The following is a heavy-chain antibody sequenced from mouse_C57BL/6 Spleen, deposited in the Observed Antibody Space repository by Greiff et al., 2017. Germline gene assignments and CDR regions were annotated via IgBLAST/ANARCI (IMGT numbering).Heavy chain of an antibody. CDR1: GFTFSSYA. CDR2: ISSGGDYI. CDR3: TIYYSNYYAMDY. V-gene: IGHV5-9-1*02. J-gene: IGHJ4*01. Sequence: EVMLVESGAGLVKPGGSLKLSCAASGFTFSSYAMSWVRQTPEKRLEWVAYISSGGDYIYYADTVKGRFTISRDNARNTLYLQMSSLKSEDTAMYYCTIYYSNYYAMDYWGQGTSVTVSS. D-gene: IGHD2-5*01.